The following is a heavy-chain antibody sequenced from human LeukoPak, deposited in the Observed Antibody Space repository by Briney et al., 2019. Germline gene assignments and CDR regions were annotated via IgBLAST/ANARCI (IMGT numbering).Heavy chain of an antibody. Sequence: GASVKVSCKASGYAFTSYDINWVRQATGQGLEWMGWMDPNSGNTGYSQKFQGRVTMTRNTSISTAYMELSSLRSEDTAVYYCAREVPDSGWAAYHYYYIDVWGKGTTVTISS. CDR3: AREVPDSGWAAYHYYYIDV. CDR1: GYAFTSYD. D-gene: IGHD6-19*01. CDR2: MDPNSGNT. J-gene: IGHJ6*03. V-gene: IGHV1-8*01.